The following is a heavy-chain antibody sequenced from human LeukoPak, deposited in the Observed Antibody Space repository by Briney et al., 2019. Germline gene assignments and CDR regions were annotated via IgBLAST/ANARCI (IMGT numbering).Heavy chain of an antibody. CDR2: IYHSGST. CDR1: GGSISSGGYS. CDR3: AREGAGLRGWYYFDY. D-gene: IGHD2-15*01. Sequence: SETLSLTCAVSGGSISSGGYSWSWIRQPPGKGLEWIGYIYHSGSTYYNPSLKSRVTISVDRSKNQFSLKLSSVTAADTAVYYCAREGAGLRGWYYFDYWGQGTLVTVSS. J-gene: IGHJ4*02. V-gene: IGHV4-30-2*01.